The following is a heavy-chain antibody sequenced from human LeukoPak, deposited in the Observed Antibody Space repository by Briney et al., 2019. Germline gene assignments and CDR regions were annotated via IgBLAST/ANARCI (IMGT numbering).Heavy chain of an antibody. J-gene: IGHJ6*03. D-gene: IGHD2-15*01. V-gene: IGHV3-33*01. CDR2: IWYDGSNK. CDR1: GFTFSSYG. CDR3: ASLYCSGGSCYLGVPINYYYYYMDV. Sequence: GRSLRLSCAASGFTFSSYGMHWVRQAPGKGLEWVAVIWYDGSNKYYADSVKGRFTISRDNSKNTLYLQMNSLRAEDTAVYYCASLYCSGGSCYLGVPINYYYYYMDVWGKGTTVTVSS.